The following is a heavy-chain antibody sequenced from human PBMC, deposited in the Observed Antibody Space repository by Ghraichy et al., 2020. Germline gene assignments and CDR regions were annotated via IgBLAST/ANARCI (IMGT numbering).Heavy chain of an antibody. CDR2: TYYTGGP. J-gene: IGHJ5*02. Sequence: SETLSLTCTVSGGSISGYHLSWIRQAPGKVLEWVAYTYYTGGPNYNPSLKSRVTISVDTSKNQFSLTLTSVTAADTAVYYCARGYCTDGVCYWNCFVHWGQ. V-gene: IGHV4-59*01. D-gene: IGHD2-8*01. CDR1: GGSISGYH. CDR3: ARGYCTDGVCYWNCFVH.